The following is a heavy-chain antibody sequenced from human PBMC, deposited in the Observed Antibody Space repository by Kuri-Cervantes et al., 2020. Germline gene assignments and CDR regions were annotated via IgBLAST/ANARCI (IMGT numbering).Heavy chain of an antibody. CDR3: ARTYGTTVTMDASDI. CDR2: ISAYNGNT. V-gene: IGHV1-18*01. CDR1: GYTFTSYG. J-gene: IGHJ3*02. D-gene: IGHD4-17*01. Sequence: ASVKVSCKASGYTFTSYGISWVRQAPGQGLEWMGWISAYNGNTNYAQKLQGRVTMTTDTSTSTAYMELRSLRSDDTAVYYCARTYGTTVTMDASDIWGQGTMVTVSS.